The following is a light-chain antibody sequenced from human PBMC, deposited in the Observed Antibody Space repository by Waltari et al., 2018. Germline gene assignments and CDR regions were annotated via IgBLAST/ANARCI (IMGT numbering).Light chain of an antibody. V-gene: IGLV2-14*01. CDR1: SLDIGTYNL. Sequence: QSALTQPAPVSGSPGQPFTIPCPGPSLDIGTYNLVSWYQPHAGKAPKLMIYEVSNRPSGVSDRFSGSKSGNTASLTISGLQAEDETDYYCSSYRNNNTYVVFGGGTKLTVL. J-gene: IGLJ2*01. CDR3: SSYRNNNTYVV. CDR2: EVS.